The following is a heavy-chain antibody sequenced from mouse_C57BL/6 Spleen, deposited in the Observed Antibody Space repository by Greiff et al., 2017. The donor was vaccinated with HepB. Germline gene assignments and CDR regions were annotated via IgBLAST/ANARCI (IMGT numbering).Heavy chain of an antibody. CDR3: ARWVYGSFAY. CDR1: GYAFSSSW. Sequence: QVQLQQSGPELVKPGASVKISCKASGYAFSSSWMNWVKQRPGKGLEWIGRIYPGDGDTNYNGKFKGKATLTADKSSSTAYMQLSSLTSEDSAVYFCARWVYGSFAYWGQGTLVTVSA. J-gene: IGHJ3*01. V-gene: IGHV1-82*01. D-gene: IGHD1-1*01. CDR2: IYPGDGDT.